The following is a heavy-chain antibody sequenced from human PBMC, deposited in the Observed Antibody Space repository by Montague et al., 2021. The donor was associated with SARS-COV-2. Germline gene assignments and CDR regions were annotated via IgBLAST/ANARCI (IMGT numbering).Heavy chain of an antibody. V-gene: IGHV2-5*02. D-gene: IGHD3-22*01. CDR3: ARIGATIDYYDYNDKNPFDH. CDR1: GFSLKTSGVG. J-gene: IGHJ4*02. Sequence: PALVKPTQTLTLTCTFSGFSLKTSGVGVGWIRQPPGEALEWLALIYWDDDRRYSPSLKSRLSITKDTSRNQVALTMTKMDPMDTATYYCARIGATIDYYDYNDKNPFDHRGQGTLVTVSS. CDR2: IYWDDDR.